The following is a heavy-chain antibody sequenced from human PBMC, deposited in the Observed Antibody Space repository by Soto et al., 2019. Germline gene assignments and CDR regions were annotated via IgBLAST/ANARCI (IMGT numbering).Heavy chain of an antibody. V-gene: IGHV5-51*01. CDR2: IYPGDSDA. CDR3: AGSRITGTTWSFDK. CDR1: GYSFTNYW. Sequence: PGESLKISCKASGYSFTNYWIGWVRQMPGKGLEWMAIIYPGDSDARYRPSFQGQVTISADKSINTAYLQWSSLKASDTAMYYCAGSRITGTTWSFDKWGQGTLVTVSS. D-gene: IGHD1-20*01. J-gene: IGHJ4*02.